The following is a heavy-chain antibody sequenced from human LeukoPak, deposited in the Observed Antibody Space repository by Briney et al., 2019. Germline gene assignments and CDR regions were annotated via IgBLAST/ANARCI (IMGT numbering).Heavy chain of an antibody. CDR2: IIPILGIA. Sequence: GASVKVSCKASGGTFSSYAISWVRQAPGQGLEWMGRIIPILGIANYAQKFQGRVTITTDESTSTAYMELSSLRSEDTAVYYCARGPNYDFWSGYWETYYYYYMDVWGKGTTVTVSS. V-gene: IGHV1-69*04. J-gene: IGHJ6*03. D-gene: IGHD3-3*01. CDR1: GGTFSSYA. CDR3: ARGPNYDFWSGYWETYYYYYMDV.